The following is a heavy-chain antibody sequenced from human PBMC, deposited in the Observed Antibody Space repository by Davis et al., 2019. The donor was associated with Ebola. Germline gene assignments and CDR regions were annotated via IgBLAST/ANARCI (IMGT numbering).Heavy chain of an antibody. V-gene: IGHV3-30-3*01. CDR3: ARDPWIQTNYYYYYGMDV. D-gene: IGHD5-18*01. Sequence: GESLKISCAASGFTFSSYAMHWVRQAPGKGLEWVAVISYDGSNKYYADSVKGRFTISRDNSKNTLYLQMNSLRAEDTAVYYCARDPWIQTNYYYYYGMDVWGQGTTVTVSS. CDR1: GFTFSSYA. CDR2: ISYDGSNK. J-gene: IGHJ6*02.